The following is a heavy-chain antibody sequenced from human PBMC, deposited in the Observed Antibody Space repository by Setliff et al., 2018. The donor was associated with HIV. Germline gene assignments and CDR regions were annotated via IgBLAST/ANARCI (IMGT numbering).Heavy chain of an antibody. V-gene: IGHV1-69*13. D-gene: IGHD6-13*01. CDR1: GGTFSNYT. CDR2: IIPIFGTA. Sequence: SVKVSCKTSGGTFSNYTINWVRQAPGQGLEWMGGIIPIFGTADYALRFQGRVTITADESTSTAYMELSSLRSDDTAVYYCARGLPADGYAFDLWGQGIMVTVS. CDR3: ARGLPADGYAFDL. J-gene: IGHJ3*01.